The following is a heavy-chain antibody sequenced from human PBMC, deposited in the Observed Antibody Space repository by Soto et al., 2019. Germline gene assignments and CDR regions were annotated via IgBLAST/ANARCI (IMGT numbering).Heavy chain of an antibody. CDR3: ARGKYSGYDYWTPFIYYYYDYGMDV. D-gene: IGHD5-12*01. Sequence: ASVKVSCKASGYTFTSYDINWVRQATGQGPERKGWMNPNSGNTGYAQKFQGRVTMTRNTSISTAYMELSSLRSEDTAVYYCARGKYSGYDYWTPFIYYYYDYGMDVWGQGTTVTVSS. V-gene: IGHV1-8*01. CDR2: MNPNSGNT. J-gene: IGHJ6*02. CDR1: GYTFTSYD.